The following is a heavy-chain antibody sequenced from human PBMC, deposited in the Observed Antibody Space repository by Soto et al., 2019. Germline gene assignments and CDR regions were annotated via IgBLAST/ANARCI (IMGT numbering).Heavy chain of an antibody. Sequence: QVQLVQSGAEVKKPGSSVKVSCKASGGTFSSYAISWVRQAPGQGLEWMGGIIPIFGTANYAQKFQGRVTITADESTSTAYMELSSLRSEDTAVYYCAKDSRYIVVVVAAIIDAFDIWGQGTMVTVSS. CDR1: GGTFSSYA. V-gene: IGHV1-69*01. CDR3: AKDSRYIVVVVAAIIDAFDI. J-gene: IGHJ3*02. D-gene: IGHD2-15*01. CDR2: IIPIFGTA.